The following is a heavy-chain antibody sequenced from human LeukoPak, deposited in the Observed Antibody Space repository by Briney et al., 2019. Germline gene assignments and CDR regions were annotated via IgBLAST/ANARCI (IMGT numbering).Heavy chain of an antibody. J-gene: IGHJ4*02. CDR1: GDSVSTSSAA. CDR2: TYYRSKWYN. V-gene: IGHV6-1*01. CDR3: ARGSGDGYNYYYFDY. D-gene: IGHD5-24*01. Sequence: SQTLSLTCTISGDSVSTSSAAWNWIRQSPSRGLQRLGRTYYRSKWYNDYALSLKSRIAINPDTSKNQFSLQLNSVTPEDTAVYYCARGSGDGYNYYYFDYWGQGTLVTVSS.